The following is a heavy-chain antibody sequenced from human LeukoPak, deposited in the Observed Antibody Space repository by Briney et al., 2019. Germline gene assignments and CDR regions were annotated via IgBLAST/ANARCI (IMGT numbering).Heavy chain of an antibody. D-gene: IGHD3-22*01. CDR1: GFTFSSYS. CDR2: ISSSSSYI. V-gene: IGHV3-21*04. Sequence: GGSLRLSCAASGFTFSSYSMNWVRQAPGKGLEWVSSISSSSSYIYYADSVKGRFTISRDNAKNTLYLQMNSLRAEDTAVYYCAKDLGYDSSGYYYLFDYWGQGTLVTVSS. J-gene: IGHJ4*02. CDR3: AKDLGYDSSGYYYLFDY.